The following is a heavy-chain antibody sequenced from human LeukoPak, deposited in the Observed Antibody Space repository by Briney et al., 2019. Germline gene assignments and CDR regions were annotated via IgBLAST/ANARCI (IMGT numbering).Heavy chain of an antibody. J-gene: IGHJ4*02. V-gene: IGHV3-48*02. CDR3: AREYSSSSDSVSDY. CDR1: GFTLSSYN. CDR2: ISSSSSTI. Sequence: PGGSLSLSCAASGFTLSSYNMNWVRQAPGKGLEWVSYISSSSSTIYYADSVKGRFTISRDNAKNSLYLQMNSLRDEDTAVYFCAREYSSSSDSVSDYWGQGTLVTVSS. D-gene: IGHD6-6*01.